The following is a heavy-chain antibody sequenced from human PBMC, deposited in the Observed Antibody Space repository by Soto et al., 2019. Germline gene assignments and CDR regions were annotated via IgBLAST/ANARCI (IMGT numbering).Heavy chain of an antibody. CDR1: GGSISSYY. D-gene: IGHD4-17*01. J-gene: IGHJ4*02. Sequence: SETLSLTCTVSGGSISSYYWSWIRQPPGKGLEWIGYIYYSGSTNYNPSLKSRVTISVDTSKNQFSLKLSSVTAADTAVYYCARDVYGGNSEFDYWGQGTLVTVSS. V-gene: IGHV4-59*01. CDR3: ARDVYGGNSEFDY. CDR2: IYYSGST.